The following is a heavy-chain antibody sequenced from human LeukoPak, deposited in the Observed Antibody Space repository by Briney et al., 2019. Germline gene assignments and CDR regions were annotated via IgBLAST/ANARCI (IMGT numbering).Heavy chain of an antibody. Sequence: ASVKVSCKVSGYTLTELSMHWVRQAPGKGLEWMGGFDPEDGETIYAQKFQGRVTMTEDISTDTAYMELSSLRSEDTAVYYCARVFAVDIVVVPAANNWFDPWGQGTLVTVSS. CDR1: GYTLTELS. CDR2: FDPEDGET. CDR3: ARVFAVDIVVVPAANNWFDP. D-gene: IGHD2-2*01. J-gene: IGHJ5*02. V-gene: IGHV1-24*01.